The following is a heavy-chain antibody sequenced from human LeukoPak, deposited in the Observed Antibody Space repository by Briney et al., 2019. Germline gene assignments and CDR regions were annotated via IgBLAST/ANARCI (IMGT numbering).Heavy chain of an antibody. CDR2: INPNSGGT. D-gene: IGHD3-10*01. CDR3: ARDSGGRGSGSYLIAY. CDR1: GHTLTVHY. Sequence: ASVKVSCKASGHTLTVHYIHWVRQAPGQGLEWMGWINPNSGGTNYAQKFQGRVTMTRDTSISTAYMELSRLRSDATAVYYCARDSGGRGSGSYLIAYWGQGTLVTVSS. J-gene: IGHJ4*02. V-gene: IGHV1-2*02.